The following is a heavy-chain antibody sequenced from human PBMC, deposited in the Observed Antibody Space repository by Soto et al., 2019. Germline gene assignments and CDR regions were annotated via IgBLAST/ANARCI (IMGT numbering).Heavy chain of an antibody. J-gene: IGHJ6*02. D-gene: IGHD6-6*01. CDR3: ARDLGIAARWEGYCMDF. Sequence: ASVKVSCKASGYTFTGYYMHWVRQAPGQGLEWMGWINPNSGGTNYAQKFQGWVTMTRDTSISTAYMELSRLRSDDTAVYYCARDLGIAARWEGYCMDFRGQRTSVTGSS. CDR1: GYTFTGYY. CDR2: INPNSGGT. V-gene: IGHV1-2*04.